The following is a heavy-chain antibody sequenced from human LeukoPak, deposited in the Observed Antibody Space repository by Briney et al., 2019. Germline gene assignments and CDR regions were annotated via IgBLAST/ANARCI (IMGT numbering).Heavy chain of an antibody. CDR2: INPSGGST. V-gene: IGHV1-46*01. CDR3: AIVGSYYYDNSGYYDY. D-gene: IGHD3-22*01. Sequence: GASVRVSCKASGYTFTSYYVHWVRQAPGQGLEWMGIINPSGGSTTYAQKFQGRVTMTGDTSTSTVYMELSSLRSEDTAIYYCAIVGSYYYDNSGYYDYWGQGTLVTVSS. J-gene: IGHJ4*02. CDR1: GYTFTSYY.